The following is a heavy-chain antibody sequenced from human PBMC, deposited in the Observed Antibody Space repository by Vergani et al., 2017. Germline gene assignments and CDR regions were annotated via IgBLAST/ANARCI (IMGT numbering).Heavy chain of an antibody. Sequence: EVQLLESGGGLVQPGGSLRLSCEASGFSFPGYAMSWVRQAPGKGLEWVSRVSGSSATPYYADSVKGRFIISRDNSKNTLHLQMNSLRADDTAVYYCTKGSRGYTGYIFDYWGQGALATVSS. CDR3: TKGSRGYTGYIFDY. D-gene: IGHD5-12*01. V-gene: IGHV3-23*01. CDR1: GFSFPGYA. CDR2: VSGSSATP. J-gene: IGHJ4*02.